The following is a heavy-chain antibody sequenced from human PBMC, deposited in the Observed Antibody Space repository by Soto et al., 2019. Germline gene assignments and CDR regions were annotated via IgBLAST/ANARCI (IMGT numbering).Heavy chain of an antibody. CDR1: GYSSTSYW. CDR2: IYPGDSDT. V-gene: IGHV5-51*01. CDR3: ARRAGLWFGEFGAFDI. D-gene: IGHD3-10*01. Sequence: GESLKISCKGSGYSSTSYWIGWVRQMPGKGLEWMGIIYPGDSDTRYSPSFQGQVTISADKSISTAYLQWSSLKASDTAMYYCARRAGLWFGEFGAFDIWGQGTMVTVSS. J-gene: IGHJ3*02.